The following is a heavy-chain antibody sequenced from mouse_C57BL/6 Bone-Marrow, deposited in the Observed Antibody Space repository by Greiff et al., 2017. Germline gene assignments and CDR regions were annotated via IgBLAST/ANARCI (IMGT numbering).Heavy chain of an antibody. J-gene: IGHJ2*01. V-gene: IGHV1-81*01. CDR2: IYPRSGNT. Sequence: VKLVESGAELARPGASVKLSCKASGYTFTSYGISWVKQRTGQGLEWIGEIYPRSGNTYYNETFKGKATLTADKSSSTAYMELRSLTSDDCAVYCCARSRGYWGQGTTLTVSS. CDR3: ARSRGY. CDR1: GYTFTSYG.